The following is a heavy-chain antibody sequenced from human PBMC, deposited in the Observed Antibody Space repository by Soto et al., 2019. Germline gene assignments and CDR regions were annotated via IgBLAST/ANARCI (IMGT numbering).Heavy chain of an antibody. Sequence: GGSLRLSCAASGFTFSIYWMSWVRQAPGKGLEWVANIKQDGSEKYYVDSVKGRFTISRDNAKNSLYLQMNSLRAEDTAVYYCARERYYYGRDVSGQGTTVTVSS. V-gene: IGHV3-7*03. CDR3: ARERYYYGRDV. CDR1: GFTFSIYW. CDR2: IKQDGSEK. J-gene: IGHJ6*02.